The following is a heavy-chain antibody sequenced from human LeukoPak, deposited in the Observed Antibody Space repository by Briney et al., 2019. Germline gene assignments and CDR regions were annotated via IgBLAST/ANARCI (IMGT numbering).Heavy chain of an antibody. J-gene: IGHJ4*02. D-gene: IGHD3-22*01. V-gene: IGHV3-23*01. CDR3: ARVYYYDSSGYFGY. Sequence: PGGSLRLSCAASGFTFSSYAMSWVRQAPGKGLEWVSAISGSGGSTYYADSVKGRFTISRENSKKTLYLQMNSLRAEDTAVYYCARVYYYDSSGYFGYWGQGTLVTVSS. CDR2: ISGSGGST. CDR1: GFTFSSYA.